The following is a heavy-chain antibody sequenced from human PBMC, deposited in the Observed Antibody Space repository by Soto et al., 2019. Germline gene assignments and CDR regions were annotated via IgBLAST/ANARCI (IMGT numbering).Heavy chain of an antibody. Sequence: QVQLQESGPGLVKPSETLSLTCTVSGGTISSWSWSWIRQPPGKGLEWIGYIYYSGSTNCNPSLMRRVTISVDTSKNQFSLKLSSVTAADTAVYYFARRYGSAIDYWGQGTLVTVSS. V-gene: IGHV4-59*08. CDR1: GGTISSWS. D-gene: IGHD1-26*01. J-gene: IGHJ4*02. CDR3: ARRYGSAIDY. CDR2: IYYSGST.